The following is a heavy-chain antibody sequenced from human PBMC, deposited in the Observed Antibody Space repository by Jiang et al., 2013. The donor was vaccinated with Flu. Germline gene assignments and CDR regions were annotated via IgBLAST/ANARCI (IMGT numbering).Heavy chain of an antibody. V-gene: IGHV1-69*01. CDR2: IIPIFGTA. CDR1: GGTFSSYA. D-gene: IGHD5-18*01. Sequence: SGAEVKKPGSSVKVSCKASGGTFSSYAISWVRQAPGQGLEWMGGIIPIFGTANYAQKFQGRVTITADESTSTAYMELSSLRSEDTAVYYCARDRGIQLWLTARPGYYYYGMDVWGQGTTVTVSS. CDR3: ARDRGIQLWLTARPGYYYYGMDV. J-gene: IGHJ6*02.